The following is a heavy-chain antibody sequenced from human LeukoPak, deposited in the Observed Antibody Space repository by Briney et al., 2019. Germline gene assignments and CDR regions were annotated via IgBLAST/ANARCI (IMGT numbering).Heavy chain of an antibody. J-gene: IGHJ5*02. CDR1: GFTFSSYA. D-gene: IGHD3-22*01. Sequence: QPGGSLRLSCAASGFTFSSYAMSWVRQAPGKGLERVSAISGSGGSTYYADSVKGRFTISRDNSKNTLYLQMNSLRAEDTAVYYCANRITMIVVVISWGQGTLVTVSS. CDR3: ANRITMIVVVIS. V-gene: IGHV3-23*01. CDR2: ISGSGGST.